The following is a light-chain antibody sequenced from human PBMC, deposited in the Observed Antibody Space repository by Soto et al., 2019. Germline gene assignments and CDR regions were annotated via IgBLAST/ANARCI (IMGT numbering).Light chain of an antibody. Sequence: DIQMTQSPSSLSASVGDRVTITCRASQGIRNDLVWFQQKPGKAPTLLIYDASTLQSGVPSRFSGSGSGTEFSLTISSLQPEDFATYYCLCYITYPWTFGQGTKVDIK. CDR2: DAS. V-gene: IGKV1-17*01. CDR3: LCYITYPWT. CDR1: QGIRND. J-gene: IGKJ1*01.